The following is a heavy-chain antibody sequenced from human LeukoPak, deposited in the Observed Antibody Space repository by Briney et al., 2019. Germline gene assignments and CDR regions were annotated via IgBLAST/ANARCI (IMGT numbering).Heavy chain of an antibody. J-gene: IGHJ4*02. Sequence: PGGSLRLSCAVSGFTFDDYAMHWVRQAPGKGLEWVSGINWNSGSMGYADSVKGRFTISRDNAKNSLYLQMNSLRAEDTALYYCAKDMTAMVRGVLTGWGQGTLVTVSS. D-gene: IGHD3-10*01. CDR1: GFTFDDYA. V-gene: IGHV3-9*01. CDR2: INWNSGSM. CDR3: AKDMTAMVRGVLTG.